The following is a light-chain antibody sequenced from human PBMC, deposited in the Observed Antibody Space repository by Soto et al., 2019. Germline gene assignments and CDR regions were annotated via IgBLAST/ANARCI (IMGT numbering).Light chain of an antibody. J-gene: IGLJ1*01. CDR2: NNN. V-gene: IGLV1-44*01. CDR1: NSNIGSNA. Sequence: QSVLTQPPSASGTPGQRVTISCSGSNSNIGSNAVNWYQQVPGTAPRLLIYNNNQRPSGVPDRFSGSKSGTSASLAISGLQSEHEADYYCAVWDDSLSGPVFGTGTKLTVL. CDR3: AVWDDSLSGPV.